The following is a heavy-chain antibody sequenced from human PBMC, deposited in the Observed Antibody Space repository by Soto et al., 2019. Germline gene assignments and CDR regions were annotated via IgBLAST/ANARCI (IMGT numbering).Heavy chain of an antibody. CDR3: AHSRNPGPTGYCSSTSCYKASSLDY. J-gene: IGHJ4*02. D-gene: IGHD2-2*02. CDR2: IYWDDDK. V-gene: IGHV2-5*02. CDR1: GFSLSTSGVG. Sequence: SGPTLVKPTQTLTLTCTFSGFSLSTSGVGVGWIRQPPGKALEWLALIYWDDDKRYSPSLKSRLTITKDTSKNQVVLTMTNMDPVDTATYYCAHSRNPGPTGYCSSTSCYKASSLDYWGQGTLVTVSS.